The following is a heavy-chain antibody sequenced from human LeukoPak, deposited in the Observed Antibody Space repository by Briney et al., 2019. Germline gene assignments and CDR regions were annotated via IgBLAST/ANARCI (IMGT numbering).Heavy chain of an antibody. CDR3: TRGTGIARPDY. V-gene: IGHV3-23*01. Sequence: GGSLRLSCASSGFSFTNYAMTWVRQAPGKGLEWVAAISDSGGNTYYADSVKGRFTISRDNSNSTLYLQMYSLRAEDTALYYCTRGTGIARPDYWGQGTLVTVSS. CDR1: GFSFTNYA. CDR2: ISDSGGNT. D-gene: IGHD6-6*01. J-gene: IGHJ4*02.